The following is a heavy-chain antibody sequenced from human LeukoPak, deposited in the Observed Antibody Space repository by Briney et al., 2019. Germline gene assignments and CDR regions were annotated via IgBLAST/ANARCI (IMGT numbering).Heavy chain of an antibody. V-gene: IGHV3-7*01. CDR3: ARTVDTAMAENYYFDY. Sequence: GGPLGSSWEASGCTFSSFSMNWVRQAPGKGPEGGAKIKQDGSEKYYVDSVKGRFTISRDNAKNSLYLQMNSLRAEDTAVYYCARTVDTAMAENYYFDYWGQGTLVTVSS. CDR1: GCTFSSFS. D-gene: IGHD5-18*01. J-gene: IGHJ4*02. CDR2: IKQDGSEK.